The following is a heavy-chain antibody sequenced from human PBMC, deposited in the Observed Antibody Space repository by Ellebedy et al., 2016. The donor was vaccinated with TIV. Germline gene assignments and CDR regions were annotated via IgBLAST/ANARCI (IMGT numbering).Heavy chain of an antibody. J-gene: IGHJ4*02. D-gene: IGHD4-17*01. CDR3: AKDFEFGDYPRTFDS. V-gene: IGHV3-30*18. CDR2: ISYDGDSK. Sequence: GESLKISCAASGFTFSSYGMHWVRQAPGKGLEWVAVISYDGDSKYYADSVKGRITISRDNSKNTLFLQMNSLKPEDTALYYCAKDFEFGDYPRTFDSWGQGTLVTVSS. CDR1: GFTFSSYG.